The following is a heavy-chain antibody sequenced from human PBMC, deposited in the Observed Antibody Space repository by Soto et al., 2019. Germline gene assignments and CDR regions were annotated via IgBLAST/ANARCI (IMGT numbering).Heavy chain of an antibody. J-gene: IGHJ4*02. D-gene: IGHD6-19*01. CDR2: IIPIFGTA. Sequence: SVKVSCKASGGTFSSYAISWVRQAPGQGLEWMGGIIPIFGTANYAQKFQGRVTITADESTSTAYMELSSLRSEDTAAYYCARVFSSGWYFDYWGQGTLVTVSS. CDR3: ARVFSSGWYFDY. V-gene: IGHV1-69*13. CDR1: GGTFSSYA.